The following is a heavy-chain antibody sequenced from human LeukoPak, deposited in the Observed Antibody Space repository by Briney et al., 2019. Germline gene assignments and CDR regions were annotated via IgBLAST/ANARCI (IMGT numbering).Heavy chain of an antibody. Sequence: PGGSLRLSCAASGFTFRNYGMHWVRQAPGKGLEWVAVISYEENNKFYLDSLKGRFTISRDNSKNTLFLQMDSLRVEDTGVYYCARASGSGHHYDALDIWGRGAIVTVSS. D-gene: IGHD3-10*01. CDR3: ARASGSGHHYDALDI. CDR1: GFTFRNYG. J-gene: IGHJ3*02. CDR2: ISYEENNK. V-gene: IGHV3-30*03.